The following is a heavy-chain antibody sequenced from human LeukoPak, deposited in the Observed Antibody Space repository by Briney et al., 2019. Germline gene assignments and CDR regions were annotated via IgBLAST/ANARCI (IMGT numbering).Heavy chain of an antibody. CDR1: GGSISSYY. D-gene: IGHD5-12*01. CDR2: IYYSGST. V-gene: IGHV4-59*12. J-gene: IGHJ2*01. CDR3: ARGTNLRLSYWYFYL. Sequence: PSETLSLTCTLSGGSISSYYGSWIRPPPEKGLEWSGYIYYSGSTNYNPSLKSRVTISVYTSKSPFSLKLSSVTAAVTAVYCCARGTNLRLSYWYFYLWGRGTLVTVSS.